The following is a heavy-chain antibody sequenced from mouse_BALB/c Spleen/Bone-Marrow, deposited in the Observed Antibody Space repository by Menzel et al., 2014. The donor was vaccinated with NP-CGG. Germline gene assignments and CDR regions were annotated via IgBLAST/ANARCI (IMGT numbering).Heavy chain of an antibody. Sequence: EVKLEESGVGLVQPGDSLRLSCATSGFTFSDFYMEWVRQPPGQRLEWIAASRNKAKHYTTEYRASVKGRFIVARDSSQSILYLKMKALRAEDIAIYYCARDVGDSNYFDYWGQGTPVTVSA. CDR3: ARDVGDSNYFDY. CDR2: SRNKAKHYTT. J-gene: IGHJ3*01. D-gene: IGHD2-5*01. V-gene: IGHV7-1*02. CDR1: GFTFSDFY.